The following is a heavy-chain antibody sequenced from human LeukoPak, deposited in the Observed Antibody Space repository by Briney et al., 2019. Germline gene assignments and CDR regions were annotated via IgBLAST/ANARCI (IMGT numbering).Heavy chain of an antibody. Sequence: ASVTVSCKSSEYTFTDYYVHWLRQPPGQGLEWMGCIDPDSGGTKYAQKFQGRVTMTRDTSISKVYMVLTRLRSDDRAVDYGVREYYDGSWTRYAFDVWGQGTMVIVSS. V-gene: IGHV1-2*02. CDR1: EYTFTDYY. J-gene: IGHJ3*01. CDR2: IDPDSGGT. CDR3: VREYYDGSWTRYAFDV. D-gene: IGHD3-22*01.